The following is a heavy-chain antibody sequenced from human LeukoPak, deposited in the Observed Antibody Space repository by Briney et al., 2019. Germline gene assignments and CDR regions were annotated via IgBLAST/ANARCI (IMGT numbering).Heavy chain of an antibody. CDR2: IKSKTDGGTT. CDR1: GFTFSNAW. CDR3: TTLRIVGATIPDY. D-gene: IGHD1-26*01. V-gene: IGHV3-15*01. Sequence: PGGSLRLSCAASGFTFSNAWMRWVRHTPGKGLEWVGRIKSKTDGGTTDYAAAVKGKFTISRDDSKNTLYLQMHRLKTEDTAVYYCTTLRIVGATIPDYWGQGTLVTVSS. J-gene: IGHJ4*02.